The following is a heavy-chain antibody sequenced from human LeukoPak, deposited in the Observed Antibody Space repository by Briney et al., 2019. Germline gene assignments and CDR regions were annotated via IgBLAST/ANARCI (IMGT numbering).Heavy chain of an antibody. J-gene: IGHJ4*02. D-gene: IGHD3-16*01. CDR2: LRGDGET. CDR3: AKASWVSSADAVL. CDR1: GFIFRDYA. Sequence: GGSLRLSCVASGFIFRDYAMSWVRQAPAGGLEWVSSLRGDGETFYTDSVKGRFTLSRDHSRNTVYLQLSNLRVEGTAVYYCAKASWVSSADAVLWGQGTLVTVS. V-gene: IGHV3-23*01.